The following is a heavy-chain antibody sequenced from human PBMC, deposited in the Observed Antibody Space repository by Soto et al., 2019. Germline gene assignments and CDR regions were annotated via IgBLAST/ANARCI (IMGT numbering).Heavy chain of an antibody. V-gene: IGHV1-18*01. CDR3: ARVHYYDSSGYSLDY. D-gene: IGHD3-22*01. CDR1: GYTFTSYG. J-gene: IGHJ4*02. CDR2: ISAYNGNT. Sequence: EASVKVSCKASGYTFTSYGISWVRQAPGQGLEWMGWISAYNGNTNYAQKLQGRVTMTTDTSTSTAYMELRSLRSDDTAVYYCARVHYYDSSGYSLDYWGQGTLVTAPQ.